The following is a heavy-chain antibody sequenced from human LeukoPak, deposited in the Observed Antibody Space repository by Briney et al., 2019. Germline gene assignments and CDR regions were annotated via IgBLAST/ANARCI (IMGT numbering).Heavy chain of an antibody. CDR1: GGSFSGYY. Sequence: PSETLSPTCAVYGGSFSGYYWSWIRQPPGKGLEWIGYIYHSGSTYYNPSLKSRVTISVDRSKNQFSLKLSSVTAADTAVYYCARDRDIVVVPAAIPFDIWGQGTMVTVSS. CDR3: ARDRDIVVVPAAIPFDI. J-gene: IGHJ3*02. D-gene: IGHD2-2*01. V-gene: IGHV4-34*01. CDR2: IYHSGST.